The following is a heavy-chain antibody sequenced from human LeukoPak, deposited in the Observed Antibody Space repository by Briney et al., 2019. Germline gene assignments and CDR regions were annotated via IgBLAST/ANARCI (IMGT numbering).Heavy chain of an antibody. CDR1: GFTFSSYG. J-gene: IGHJ4*02. D-gene: IGHD6-6*01. CDR2: ISYDGSNK. CDR3: ARSKSSSSPSFDY. Sequence: PGGSLRLSCAASGFTFSSYGMHWVRQAPGKGLEWVAIISYDGSNKYYADSVKGRFTISRDNSKSTLYLQMNSLRAEDTAVYYCARSKSSSSPSFDYWGQGTLVTVSS. V-gene: IGHV3-30*19.